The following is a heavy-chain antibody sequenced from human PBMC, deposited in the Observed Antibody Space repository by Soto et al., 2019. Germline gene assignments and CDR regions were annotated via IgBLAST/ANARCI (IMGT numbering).Heavy chain of an antibody. Sequence: QVQLVQSGAEVKKPGSSVKVSCKASGGSFSGQRVSWVRQAPGQRLQWMGGIIPMFRTTNYARQFQCRLTITADASTNTASMSVISLTFEDTAIYYCANEPIWCHGTLVTVSS. CDR2: IIPMFRTT. V-gene: IGHV1-69*01. CDR1: GGSFSGQR. CDR3: ANEPI. J-gene: IGHJ4*01.